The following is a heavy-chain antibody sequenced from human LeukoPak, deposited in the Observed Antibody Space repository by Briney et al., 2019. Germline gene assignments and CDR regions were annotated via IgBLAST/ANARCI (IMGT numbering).Heavy chain of an antibody. CDR2: IYYSWST. Sequence: SETLSLTCTVSGGSISSYYWSWIRQPPGRGLEWIGYIYYSWSTNYNPSLKSRVTISVDTSKNQFSLKLSSVTAADTAVYYCARVNSGWDDAFDIWGQGTMVTVSS. J-gene: IGHJ3*02. CDR3: ARVNSGWDDAFDI. D-gene: IGHD6-19*01. CDR1: GGSISSYY. V-gene: IGHV4-59*01.